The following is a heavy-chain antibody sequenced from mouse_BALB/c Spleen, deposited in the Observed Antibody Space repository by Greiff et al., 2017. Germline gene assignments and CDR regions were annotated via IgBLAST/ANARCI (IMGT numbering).Heavy chain of an antibody. CDR1: GFTFSSYA. J-gene: IGHJ4*01. CDR2: ISSGGST. Sequence: LQQSGGGLVKPGGSLKLSCAASGFTFSSYAMPWVRQTPEKRLEWVASISSGGSTYYPDSVKGRFTISRDNARNILYLQMSSLRSEDTAMYYCARVYYGNYVNAMDYWGQGTSVTVSS. D-gene: IGHD2-1*01. V-gene: IGHV5-6-5*01. CDR3: ARVYYGNYVNAMDY.